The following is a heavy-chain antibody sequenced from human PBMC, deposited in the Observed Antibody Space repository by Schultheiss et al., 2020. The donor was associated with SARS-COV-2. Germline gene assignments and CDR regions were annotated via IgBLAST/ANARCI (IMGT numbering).Heavy chain of an antibody. Sequence: ASVKVSCKASGYTFTSYGISWVRQAPGQGLEWMGWISAYNGNTNYAQKLQGRVTMTTDTSTSTAYMELRSLRSDDTAVYYCARDFEEDWNPLGRGLPFDPWGQGTLVTVSS. D-gene: IGHD3-16*01. V-gene: IGHV1-18*01. CDR2: ISAYNGNT. J-gene: IGHJ5*02. CDR3: ARDFEEDWNPLGRGLPFDP. CDR1: GYTFTSYG.